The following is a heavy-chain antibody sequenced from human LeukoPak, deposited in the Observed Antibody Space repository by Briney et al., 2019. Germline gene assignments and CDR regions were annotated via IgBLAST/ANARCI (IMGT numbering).Heavy chain of an antibody. V-gene: IGHV7-4-1*02. Sequence: ASVKVSCKASGYTFTSYAMNWVRQAPGQGLEWMGWINTNTGNPTYAQGFTGRFVFSLDTSVSTAYLQISSLKAEDTAVYYCARDGPLNYYGSGSYYNADYWGQGTLVTVSS. D-gene: IGHD3-10*01. CDR1: GYTFTSYA. CDR3: ARDGPLNYYGSGSYYNADY. CDR2: INTNTGNP. J-gene: IGHJ4*02.